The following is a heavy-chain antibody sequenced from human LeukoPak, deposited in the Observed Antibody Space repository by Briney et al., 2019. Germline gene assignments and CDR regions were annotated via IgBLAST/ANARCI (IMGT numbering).Heavy chain of an antibody. D-gene: IGHD3-9*01. Sequence: SETLSLTCTVSGGTISSYYWSWIRQPPGKGLEWIGYIYYSGSTNYNPSLKSRVTISVDTSKNQFSLKLSPVTAADTAVYYCAGLGMGPYYDILTGYPPLDYWGQGTLVTVSS. J-gene: IGHJ4*02. CDR2: IYYSGST. CDR3: AGLGMGPYYDILTGYPPLDY. CDR1: GGTISSYY. V-gene: IGHV4-59*08.